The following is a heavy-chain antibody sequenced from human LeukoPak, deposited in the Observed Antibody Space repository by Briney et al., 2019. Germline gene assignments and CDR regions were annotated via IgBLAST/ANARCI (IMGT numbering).Heavy chain of an antibody. CDR3: ARNLNSGNYYYFDY. CDR2: IHSGGDYT. J-gene: IGHJ4*02. D-gene: IGHD1-26*01. Sequence: GGSLRLSCAASGFTFSNHAMAWVHQAPGKGLEWVSAIHSGGDYTYYADSVKGRFTISRDNSKNTLSLQMNSLRPEDTALYYCARNLNSGNYYYFDYWGLGTLVTVSS. V-gene: IGHV3-23*01. CDR1: GFTFSNHA.